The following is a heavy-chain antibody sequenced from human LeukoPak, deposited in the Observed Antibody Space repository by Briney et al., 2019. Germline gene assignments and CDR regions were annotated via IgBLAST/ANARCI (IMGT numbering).Heavy chain of an antibody. CDR2: ISAYNGNT. J-gene: IGHJ4*02. D-gene: IGHD3-22*01. CDR3: ARVFDYDSSSYYLGY. V-gene: IGHV1-18*01. CDR1: GYTFTSYG. Sequence: ASVKVSCKASGYTFTSYGISWVRQAPGQGLEWMGWISAYNGNTNYAQKLQGRVTMTTDTSTSTAYMELRSLRSDDTAVYYCARVFDYDSSSYYLGYWGQGTLVTVSS.